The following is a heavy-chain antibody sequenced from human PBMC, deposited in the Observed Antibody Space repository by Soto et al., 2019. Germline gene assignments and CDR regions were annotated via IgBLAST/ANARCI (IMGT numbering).Heavy chain of an antibody. CDR3: ATVSSSSSYMDV. D-gene: IGHD6-6*01. CDR1: GFPFSGYS. V-gene: IGHV3-48*01. J-gene: IGHJ6*03. CDR2: ISYSGGAT. Sequence: GGSLRLSCAASGFPFSGYSMNWVRQAPGKGLEWISYISYSGGATYYADSVKGRFTISRDHAKNSLFLQMNSLRAEDTAVYFCATVSSSSSYMDVWGKGTTVTVSS.